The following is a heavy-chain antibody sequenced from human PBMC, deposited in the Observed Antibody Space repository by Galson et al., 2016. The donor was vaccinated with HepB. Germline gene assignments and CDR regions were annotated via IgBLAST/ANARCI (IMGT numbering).Heavy chain of an antibody. CDR3: ARDREGTSWFSGDYDHYGMDV. D-gene: IGHD6-13*01. Sequence: SLRLSCAASGFTFSSYNTNWVRQAPGKGLEWVSSISRSSRHIYYADSVKGRFTISRDNAKNSLYLQMNSLRVEDTAVYFCARDREGTSWFSGDYDHYGMDVWGQGTTVTVSS. CDR2: ISRSSRHI. V-gene: IGHV3-21*01. J-gene: IGHJ6*02. CDR1: GFTFSSYN.